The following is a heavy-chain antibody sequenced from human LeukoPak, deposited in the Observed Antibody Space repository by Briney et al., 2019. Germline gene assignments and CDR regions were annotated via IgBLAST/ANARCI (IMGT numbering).Heavy chain of an antibody. CDR1: GFTFGDYA. D-gene: IGHD2-21*02. CDR2: IRSKAYGGTT. CDR3: TRDSGPYCGGDCYSVSADY. V-gene: IGHV3-49*03. Sequence: GGSLRLSCTASGFTFGDYAMSWFRQAPGKGLEWVGFIRSKAYGGTTEYAASVKGRLTISRDDSKSIAYLQINSLKTEDTAVYYCTRDSGPYCGGDCYSVSADYWGQGTLVTVSS. J-gene: IGHJ4*02.